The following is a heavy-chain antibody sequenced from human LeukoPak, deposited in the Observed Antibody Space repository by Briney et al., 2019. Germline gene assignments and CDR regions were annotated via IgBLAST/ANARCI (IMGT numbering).Heavy chain of an antibody. CDR1: GFTFSSYW. J-gene: IGHJ1*01. Sequence: PGGSLRLSCAASGFTFSSYWMHWVRQAPGKGLVWVSRINSDGSSTSYADSVKGRFTISRDNAKNTLYLQMNSLRAEDTAVYYCARARRGWLQSPNAEYFQHWGQGTLVTVSS. D-gene: IGHD5-24*01. V-gene: IGHV3-74*01. CDR2: INSDGSST. CDR3: ARARRGWLQSPNAEYFQH.